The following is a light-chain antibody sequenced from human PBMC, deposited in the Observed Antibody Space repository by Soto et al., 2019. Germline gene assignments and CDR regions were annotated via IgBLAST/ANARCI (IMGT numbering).Light chain of an antibody. CDR3: HQYVSSPLT. CDR1: QSVSSSY. Sequence: EIVLTQSPGTLSLSPGERATLSCRASQSVSSSYLAWYQQKPGQAPRLLIYGASSRATGIPDRFSGSGSGTDFTLTISRLAPEDFAVYYCHQYVSSPLTFGGGTNVEIK. CDR2: GAS. V-gene: IGKV3-20*01. J-gene: IGKJ4*01.